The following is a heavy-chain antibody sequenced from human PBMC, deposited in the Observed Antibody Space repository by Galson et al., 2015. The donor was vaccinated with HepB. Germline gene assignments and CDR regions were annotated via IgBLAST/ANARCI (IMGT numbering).Heavy chain of an antibody. CDR3: AKGKKRWLVGIFDY. J-gene: IGHJ4*02. CDR2: ISGGGDST. D-gene: IGHD6-19*01. CDR1: GFTFSSYA. V-gene: IGHV3-23*01. Sequence: SLRLSCAASGFTFSSYAMSWVRQAPGKGLEWVSAISGGGDSTYYADSVRGRFTISRDDSRNTLFLQMTSLRADDTAVYYCAKGKKRWLVGIFDYWGQGTLVTVSS.